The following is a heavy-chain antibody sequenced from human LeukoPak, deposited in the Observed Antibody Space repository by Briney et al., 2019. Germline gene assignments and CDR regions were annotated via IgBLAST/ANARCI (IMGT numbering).Heavy chain of an antibody. Sequence: SETLSLTRTVSGGSISSHYWSWIRQPPGKGLEWIGYIYYSGSTNYNPSLKSRVTISVDTSKNQFSLKLSSVTAADTAVYYCARGTVVGYYYYKDVWGKGATVTVSS. CDR1: GGSISSHY. D-gene: IGHD1-26*01. J-gene: IGHJ6*03. V-gene: IGHV4-59*11. CDR3: ARGTVVGYYYYKDV. CDR2: IYYSGST.